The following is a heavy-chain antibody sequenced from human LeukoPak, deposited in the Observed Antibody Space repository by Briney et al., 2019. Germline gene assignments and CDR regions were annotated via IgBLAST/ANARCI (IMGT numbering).Heavy chain of an antibody. CDR1: GGSISSSNW. CDR3: ARVPGAVTSNWFDP. J-gene: IGHJ5*02. Sequence: PSGTLSLACAVSGGSISSSNWWSWVRQPPGKGLEWIGEIYHSGSTNYNPSLKSRVTISVDKSKNQFSLKLSSVTAADTAVYYCARVPGAVTSNWFDPWGQGTLVTVSS. D-gene: IGHD4-17*01. V-gene: IGHV4-4*02. CDR2: IYHSGST.